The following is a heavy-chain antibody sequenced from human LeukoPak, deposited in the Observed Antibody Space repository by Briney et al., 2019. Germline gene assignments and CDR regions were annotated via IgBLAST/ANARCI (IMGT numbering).Heavy chain of an antibody. CDR1: GYTFTTYG. CDR3: ARESGSPNPGFDY. CDR2: ISPYNGNT. V-gene: IGHV1-18*01. D-gene: IGHD1-26*01. Sequence: ASVKVSCKASGYTFTTYGLTWVRQAPGQGLEWMGWISPYNGNTNYAQKLQGRVTMTTDTSTSTAYMELRSLRSDDTAVYYCARESGSPNPGFDYWGQGTLVTVSS. J-gene: IGHJ4*02.